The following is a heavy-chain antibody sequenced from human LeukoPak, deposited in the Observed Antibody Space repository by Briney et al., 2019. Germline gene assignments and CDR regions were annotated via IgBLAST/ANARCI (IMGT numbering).Heavy chain of an antibody. D-gene: IGHD2-2*01. Sequence: SETPSLTCAVYGGSFSGYYWSWIRQPPGKGLEWIGEINHSGSSNSNPSLKSRVTISVDTSKNQFSLKLSSVTAADPAVYYCARGAGQIVVIPAAISASGYYYMDVWGKGTTVTVSS. V-gene: IGHV4-34*01. CDR2: INHSGSS. J-gene: IGHJ6*03. CDR1: GGSFSGYY. CDR3: ARGAGQIVVIPAAISASGYYYMDV.